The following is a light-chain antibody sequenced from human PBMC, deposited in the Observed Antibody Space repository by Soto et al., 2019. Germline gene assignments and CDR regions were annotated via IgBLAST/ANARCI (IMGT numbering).Light chain of an antibody. CDR1: QSVSSSY. V-gene: IGKV3-20*01. CDR2: GAS. Sequence: EIVLTQSPGTLSLSPGERATLSCRASQSVSSSYLAWYQQKPGQAPRLLIYGASSRPTGIPGRFSGSGSGTDFTLTISRLEPEDFAVYYCQQYDSSPLTFGGGTKVEIK. CDR3: QQYDSSPLT. J-gene: IGKJ4*01.